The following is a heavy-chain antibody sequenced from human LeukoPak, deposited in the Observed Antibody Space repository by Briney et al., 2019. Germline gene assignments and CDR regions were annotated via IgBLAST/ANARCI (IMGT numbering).Heavy chain of an antibody. CDR1: GYSFTNYW. J-gene: IGHJ5*02. V-gene: IGHV5-10-1*01. CDR3: ARHRAPNLNWSDP. Sequence: GESLQISCQGSGYSFTNYWISWVRQMPGKGLEWMGRVDPSDSYISYSPSLQGHVTISADKSISTAFLQWSSLKASDTAMYYCARHRAPNLNWSDPWGQGTLVTVSS. CDR2: VDPSDSYI.